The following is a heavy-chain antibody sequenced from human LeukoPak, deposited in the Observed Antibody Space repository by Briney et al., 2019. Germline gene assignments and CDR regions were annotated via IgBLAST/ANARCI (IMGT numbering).Heavy chain of an antibody. CDR3: AWDFWRTRVRGRYFDY. Sequence: ASVKVSCKAAVYVFNPHTINWVPQAPGQGLEWVGSIIPSFGIPSYAQKFRGRATISADTSTTTAYMDLTSLRSEDTAVYYCAWDFWRTRVRGRYFDYWGQGTTVTVSS. J-gene: IGHJ4*03. CDR1: VYVFNPHT. D-gene: IGHD3-10*01. V-gene: IGHV1-69*02. CDR2: IIPSFGIP.